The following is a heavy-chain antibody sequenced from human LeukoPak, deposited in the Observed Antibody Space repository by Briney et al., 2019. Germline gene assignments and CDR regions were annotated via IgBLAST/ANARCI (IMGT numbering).Heavy chain of an antibody. CDR1: GGSISSSSYY. V-gene: IGHV4-39*07. Sequence: SETLSLTCPVSGGSISSSSYYWGWIRQPPGKGLEWIGSIYYSGSTYYNPSLKSRVTISVDTSKNQFSLKLSSVTAADTAVYYCARGPYYDFWSGYWGSDYYYYMDVWGKGTTVTVSS. D-gene: IGHD3-3*01. J-gene: IGHJ6*03. CDR2: IYYSGST. CDR3: ARGPYYDFWSGYWGSDYYYYMDV.